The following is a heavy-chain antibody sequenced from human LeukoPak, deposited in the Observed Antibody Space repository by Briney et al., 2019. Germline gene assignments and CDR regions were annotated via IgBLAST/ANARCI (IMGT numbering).Heavy chain of an antibody. CDR1: DDAITIGSHY. CDR2: VYDSRST. CDR3: AREGRQDYVYFDH. J-gene: IGHJ4*02. V-gene: IGHV4-61*02. Sequence: PSETLSLTCTISDDAITIGSHYWSWIRQPAGKAMQWIGRVYDSRSTDYNVSPRSRVAISVDMSKKQFSLRLSSVTAADTAVYYCAREGRQDYVYFDHWGQGSLVTVSS. D-gene: IGHD4-17*01.